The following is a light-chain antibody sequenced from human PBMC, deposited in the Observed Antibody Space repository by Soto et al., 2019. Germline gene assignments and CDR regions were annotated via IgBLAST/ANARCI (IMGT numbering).Light chain of an antibody. V-gene: IGLV2-14*01. CDR1: SSDVGNYNY. CDR2: DVS. Sequence: QSALTQPASVSGSPGQSITISCTGTSSDVGNYNYVSWYQQHPGKAPHLMIHDVSNRSSGVSNRFSGSKAGNTASLTISGLQAEDDADYYCSSYTSSSTYVFGTGTKLTVL. CDR3: SSYTSSSTYV. J-gene: IGLJ1*01.